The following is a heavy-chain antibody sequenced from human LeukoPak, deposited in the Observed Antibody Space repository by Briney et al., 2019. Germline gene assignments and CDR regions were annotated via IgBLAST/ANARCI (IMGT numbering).Heavy chain of an antibody. CDR2: IIPIFGTA. CDR3: ARARNNSTVTTRFGYYYYYMDV. D-gene: IGHD4-17*01. Sequence: SVKVSCKASGGTFTSYAISWVRQAPGQGLEWMGGIIPIFGTANYAQKFQGRVTITTDESTNTAYMELSSLRSEDTAVYYCARARNNSTVTTRFGYYYYYMDVWGKGTTVTVSS. J-gene: IGHJ6*03. CDR1: GGTFTSYA. V-gene: IGHV1-69*05.